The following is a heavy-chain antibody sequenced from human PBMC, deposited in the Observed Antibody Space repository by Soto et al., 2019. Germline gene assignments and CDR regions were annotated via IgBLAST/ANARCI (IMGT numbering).Heavy chain of an antibody. CDR3: ARVTVFGVGNFYYYAMDV. Sequence: PGGSLRLSCAASGFTVSSNYMAWVRQAPGKGLEWISFIYSGGSTLYEDSVKGRCTISRDNSKNTLFLQMNGLRAEDTAVYYCARVTVFGVGNFYYYAMDVWGQVTTVIVSS. D-gene: IGHD3-3*01. J-gene: IGHJ6*02. CDR2: IYSGGST. CDR1: GFTVSSNY. V-gene: IGHV3-66*01.